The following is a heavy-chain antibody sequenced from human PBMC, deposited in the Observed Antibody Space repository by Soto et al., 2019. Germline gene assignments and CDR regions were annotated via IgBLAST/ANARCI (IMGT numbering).Heavy chain of an antibody. CDR3: AKDRGYCSSTSCVYSWFDP. Sequence: GGSLRLSCAASGFTFSSYAMSWVRQAPGKGLEWVSAISGSGGSTYYADSVKGRFTISRDNSKNTLYLQMNSLRAEDTAVYYCAKDRGYCSSTSCVYSWFDPWGQGTLVTVSS. V-gene: IGHV3-23*01. CDR2: ISGSGGST. CDR1: GFTFSSYA. D-gene: IGHD2-2*01. J-gene: IGHJ5*02.